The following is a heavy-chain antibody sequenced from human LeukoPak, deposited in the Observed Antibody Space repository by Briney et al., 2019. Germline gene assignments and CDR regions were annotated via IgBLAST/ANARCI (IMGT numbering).Heavy chain of an antibody. D-gene: IGHD2-2*01. J-gene: IGHJ6*02. Sequence: ASVNVSCKASGYTFTSYAMHWVRQAPGQRLEWMGWINAGNGNTKYSQKFQGRVTTTRDAFASTAYMELSSLRSEDTAVYYCARGPAGYCSSTSCRIYYYYGMDVWGQGTTVTVSS. CDR3: ARGPAGYCSSTSCRIYYYYGMDV. CDR1: GYTFTSYA. CDR2: INAGNGNT. V-gene: IGHV1-3*01.